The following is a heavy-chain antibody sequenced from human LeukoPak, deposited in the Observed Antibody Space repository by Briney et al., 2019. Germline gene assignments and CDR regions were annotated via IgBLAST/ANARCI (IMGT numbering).Heavy chain of an antibody. V-gene: IGHV1-8*01. J-gene: IGHJ5*02. D-gene: IGHD3-10*01. CDR2: MNPNSGNT. CDR3: ARGAHVLLWFGELLESPNWFDP. Sequence: ASVKVSCKASGYTFTSYDINWVRQATGQGLEWMGWMNPNSGNTGYAQKFQGRVTMTRNTSISTAYMELSSLRSEDTAVYYCARGAHVLLWFGELLESPNWFDPWGQGTLVTVSS. CDR1: GYTFTSYD.